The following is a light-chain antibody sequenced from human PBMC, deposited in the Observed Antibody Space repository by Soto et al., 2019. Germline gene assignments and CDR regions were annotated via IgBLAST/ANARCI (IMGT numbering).Light chain of an antibody. J-gene: IGKJ4*01. V-gene: IGKV1-16*01. CDR1: QDIAGY. CDR3: QQLNSYPLT. Sequence: DIQMTQSPSSLSSSVGDRVTITCRASQDIAGYLAWYQHKPGRAPELLIRAASSLQSGVPSRFSGSGSGTDFTLTISSLQPEDFATYYCQQLNSYPLTFGGGTKVDIK. CDR2: AAS.